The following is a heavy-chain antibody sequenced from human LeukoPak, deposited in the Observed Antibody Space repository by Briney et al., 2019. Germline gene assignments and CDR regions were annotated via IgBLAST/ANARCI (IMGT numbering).Heavy chain of an antibody. CDR3: ARESLIVGSNAFDI. V-gene: IGHV1-69*05. CDR2: IIPIFGTA. D-gene: IGHD1-26*01. J-gene: IGHJ3*02. CDR1: GGTFSSYA. Sequence: SVKVSCKASGGTFSSYAISWVRQAPGQGLEWMGGIIPIFGTANYAQKFQGRVTITTDESTSTAYMELSSLRSEDTAVYYCARESLIVGSNAFDIWGQGTMVTVSS.